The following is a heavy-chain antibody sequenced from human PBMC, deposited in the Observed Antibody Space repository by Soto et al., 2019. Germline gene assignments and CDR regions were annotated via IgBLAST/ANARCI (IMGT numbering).Heavy chain of an antibody. CDR3: ARADRSNWGSESMDG. J-gene: IGHJ6*02. D-gene: IGHD7-27*01. Sequence: QVQLQESGPGLVKPSQTLSLTCTVSGGSISSGGYYWSWIRQHPGKGMEWIGYIYYSGSTYYNPFLKSRVTISVDTSKNQFSLKLSSVTAADTAVYYCARADRSNWGSESMDGWGQVTTVTACS. V-gene: IGHV4-31*03. CDR1: GGSISSGGYY. CDR2: IYYSGST.